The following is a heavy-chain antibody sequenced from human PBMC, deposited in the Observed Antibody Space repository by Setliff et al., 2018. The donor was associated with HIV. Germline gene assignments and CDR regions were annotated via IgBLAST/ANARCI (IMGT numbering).Heavy chain of an antibody. Sequence: PSETLSLTCTASGGSITGGIYSWSWIRQHPGKGLEWIGVISHDGRTTYNPTLKGRVAMSVDTSKNQFSLKLSAVTAADTALYYCALLEVPFIAGTIPHLWGQGSLVTVSS. CDR1: GGSITGGIYS. CDR2: ISHDGRT. V-gene: IGHV4-34*01. D-gene: IGHD3-10*01. J-gene: IGHJ5*02. CDR3: ALLEVPFIAGTIPHL.